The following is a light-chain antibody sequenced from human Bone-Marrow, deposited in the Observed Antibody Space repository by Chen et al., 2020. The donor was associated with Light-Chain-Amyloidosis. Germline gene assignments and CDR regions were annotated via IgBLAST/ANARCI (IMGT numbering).Light chain of an antibody. V-gene: IGLV3-25*03. CDR1: DLPTKY. CDR3: QSADSSGTYEVI. CDR2: RDT. J-gene: IGLJ2*01. Sequence: SYELTQPPSVSVSPGQTARITCSGDDLPTKYAYWYQQKPGQAPVLVIHRDTERPSGISERFSGPSSGTTATLTISGVQAEDEADYHCQSADSSGTYEVIFGGGTKLIVL.